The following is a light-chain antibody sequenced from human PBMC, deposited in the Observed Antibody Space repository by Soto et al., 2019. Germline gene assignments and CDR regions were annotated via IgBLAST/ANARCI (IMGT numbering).Light chain of an antibody. CDR1: QSVSSDY. J-gene: IGKJ2*01. Sequence: PGDRATLSCRASQSVSSDYLAWYQQKPGQAPRLLIYGASRGAAGIPDRFSGSGSGTDFTLTISRLEPEDFAVYFCHQYGRSPMFTFGKGTKLEVK. CDR3: HQYGRSPMFT. CDR2: GAS. V-gene: IGKV3-20*01.